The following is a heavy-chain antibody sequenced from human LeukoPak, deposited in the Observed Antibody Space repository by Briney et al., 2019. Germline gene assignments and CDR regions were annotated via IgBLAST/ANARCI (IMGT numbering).Heavy chain of an antibody. D-gene: IGHD6-13*01. J-gene: IGHJ6*03. CDR3: AREAAAGRPYYMDV. V-gene: IGHV1-2*02. CDR1: GYAFTGYY. CDR2: INPNSGGT. Sequence: ASVKVSCKASGYAFTGYYMHWVRQAPGQGLEWMGRINPNSGGTNYAQKFQGRVTMTRDTSISTAYMELSRLRSDDTAVYYCAREAAAGRPYYMDVWGKGTTVTISS.